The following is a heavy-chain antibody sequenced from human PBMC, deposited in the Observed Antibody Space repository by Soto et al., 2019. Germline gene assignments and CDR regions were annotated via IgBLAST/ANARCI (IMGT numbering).Heavy chain of an antibody. Sequence: EGQLLQSGGGLVQPGESLRVACAASGFTFSSSGMSWVRQAPGKGLECVSSISVRGDYRYYADSVKGRFTISRDNSKNTLYLQMNSLTAEDTAVYYCANHGGFDFWGQGTMVAVSS. J-gene: IGHJ3*01. CDR2: ISVRGDYR. V-gene: IGHV3-23*01. CDR1: GFTFSSSG. D-gene: IGHD4-17*01. CDR3: ANHGGFDF.